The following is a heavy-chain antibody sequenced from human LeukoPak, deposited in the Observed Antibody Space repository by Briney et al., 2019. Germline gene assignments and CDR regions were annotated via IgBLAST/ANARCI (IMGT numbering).Heavy chain of an antibody. CDR1: GGTFSSYA. CDR3: ARDRVGYSYGATFDY. V-gene: IGHV1-69*13. J-gene: IGHJ4*02. Sequence: ASVKVSCKASGGTFSSYAISWVRQAPGQGLEWMGGIIPIFGTANYAQKFQGRATITADESTSTAYMELSSLRSEDTAVYYCARDRVGYSYGATFDYWGQGTLVTVSS. CDR2: IIPIFGTA. D-gene: IGHD5-18*01.